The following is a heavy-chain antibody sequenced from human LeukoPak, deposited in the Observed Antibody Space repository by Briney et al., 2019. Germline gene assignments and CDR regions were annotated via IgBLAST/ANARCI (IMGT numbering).Heavy chain of an antibody. CDR1: GGSLSGYY. V-gene: IGHV4-34*01. J-gene: IGHJ4*02. D-gene: IGHD1-14*01. CDR2: INHSGST. Sequence: SSETLSLTCAVYGGSLSGYYWSWIRQPPGKGLEWIGEINHSGSTSYNPSLKSRVSMSLDTSKNQFSLKLSPVTAADSAVYYCARELNKPISGPFDCWGQGTLVTVSA. CDR3: ARELNKPISGPFDC.